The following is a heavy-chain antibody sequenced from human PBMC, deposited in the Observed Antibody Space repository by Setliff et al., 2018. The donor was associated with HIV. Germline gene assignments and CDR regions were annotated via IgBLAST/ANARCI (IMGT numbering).Heavy chain of an antibody. V-gene: IGHV1-69*05. CDR1: GGTLNDYA. CDR2: IIPLFGTR. Sequence: SVKVSCKASGGTLNDYAVTWVRQAPGQGLDVVGEIIPLFGTRNYVQRFQARLAITTDDSTATAYMDLSGLTAEDTAVYYCAKVDNGHCTSASCRDFDYWGQGTLVTVSS. D-gene: IGHD2-2*03. CDR3: AKVDNGHCTSASCRDFDY. J-gene: IGHJ4*02.